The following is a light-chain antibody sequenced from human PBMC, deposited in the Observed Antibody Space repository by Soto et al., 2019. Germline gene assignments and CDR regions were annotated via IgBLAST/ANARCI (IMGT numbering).Light chain of an antibody. Sequence: DIQMTQSPSTLSGSVGDRVTITCRASQTISSWLAWYQQKPGKAPKLLIYKASTLKSGVLSRFSGSGSGTEFTLTISSLQPDDFATYYCQHYNSYSEAFGQGTKVELK. V-gene: IGKV1-5*03. J-gene: IGKJ1*01. CDR1: QTISSW. CDR2: KAS. CDR3: QHYNSYSEA.